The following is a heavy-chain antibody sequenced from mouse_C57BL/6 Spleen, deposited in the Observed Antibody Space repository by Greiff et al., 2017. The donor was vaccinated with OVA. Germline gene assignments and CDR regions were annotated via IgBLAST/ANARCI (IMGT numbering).Heavy chain of an antibody. J-gene: IGHJ1*03. CDR2: IDPSDSYT. CDR1: GYTFTSYW. CDR3: ARGGITTVVATDWYFDV. V-gene: IGHV1-50*01. D-gene: IGHD1-1*01. Sequence: QVQLQQPGAELVKPGASVKLSCKASGYTFTSYWMQWVKQRPGQGLEWIGEIDPSDSYTNYNQKFKGKATLTVDTSSSTAYMQLSSLTSEDSAVYYCARGGITTVVATDWYFDVGGTGTTVTVSS.